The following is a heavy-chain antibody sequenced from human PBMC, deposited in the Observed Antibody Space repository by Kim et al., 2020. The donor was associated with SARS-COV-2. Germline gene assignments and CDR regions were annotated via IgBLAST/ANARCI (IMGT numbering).Heavy chain of an antibody. CDR2: ISGSGGST. CDR3: AKLVTMIVVVPKFDY. V-gene: IGHV3-23*01. J-gene: IGHJ4*02. D-gene: IGHD3-22*01. Sequence: GGSLRLSCAASGFTFSSYAMSWVRQAPGKELEWVSAISGSGGSTYYADSVKGRFTISRDNSKNTLYLQMNSLRAEDTAVYYCAKLVTMIVVVPKFDYWGQGTLVTVSS. CDR1: GFTFSSYA.